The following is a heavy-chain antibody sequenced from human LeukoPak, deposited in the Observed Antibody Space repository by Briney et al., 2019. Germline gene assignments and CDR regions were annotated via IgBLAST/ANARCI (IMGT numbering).Heavy chain of an antibody. CDR2: ISSSGGTT. D-gene: IGHD6-19*01. CDR3: AKDMMTAVGGIFDY. Sequence: PGGSLRLACAASGFTFSSYAMTWVRQAPGKGLEWVSGISSSGGTTYYADSVKGRFTISKDNSKNTLFLQMNSLRAEDTAVYYCAKDMMTAVGGIFDYWGQGTLVTVSS. V-gene: IGHV3-23*01. CDR1: GFTFSSYA. J-gene: IGHJ4*02.